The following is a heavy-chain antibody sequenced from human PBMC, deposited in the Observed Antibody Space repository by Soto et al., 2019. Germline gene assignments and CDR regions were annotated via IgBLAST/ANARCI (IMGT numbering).Heavy chain of an antibody. CDR1: SGSVSSGSYY. CDR2: IYYSGST. V-gene: IGHV4-61*01. D-gene: IGHD3-3*01. J-gene: IGHJ4*02. Sequence: SETLSLTCTVSSGSVSSGSYYWSWIRQPPGKGLEWIGYIYYSGSTNYNPSLKGRVTISVDTSKNQFSLKLSSVTAADTAVYYCARGLRFLEWPTRDWGQGTLVTVSS. CDR3: ARGLRFLEWPTRD.